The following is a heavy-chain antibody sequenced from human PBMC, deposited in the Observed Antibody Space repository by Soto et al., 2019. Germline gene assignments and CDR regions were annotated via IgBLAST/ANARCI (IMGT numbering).Heavy chain of an antibody. V-gene: IGHV3-21*01. CDR1: GFTFSSYS. CDR2: ISSSSSYI. CDR3: ARVNAVAGIGRGIYYTYGMDG. J-gene: IGHJ6*02. Sequence: EVQLVESGGGLVKPGGSLRLSCAASGFTFSSYSMNWVRQAPGKGLEWVSSISSSSSYIYYADSVKGRFTISRDNAKNSLYLQRSSRGAEDTAVYYCARVNAVAGIGRGIYYTYGMDGWCQGTTVTVSS. D-gene: IGHD6-19*01.